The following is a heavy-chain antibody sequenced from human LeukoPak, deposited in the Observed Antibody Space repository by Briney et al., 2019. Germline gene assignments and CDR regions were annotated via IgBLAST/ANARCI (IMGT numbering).Heavy chain of an antibody. V-gene: IGHV1-18*01. CDR1: GYTFVSYG. D-gene: IGHD3-22*01. Sequence: ASVKVSCKASGYTFVSYGISWVRQAPGQGLEWMGWIGAHNGNTNYAQKFQGRVTMTTDTSTSTTYMELRSLRSDDTAVYYCARSYVSVSSGYYLAAYWGQGTLVTVSS. CDR3: ARSYVSVSSGYYLAAY. J-gene: IGHJ4*02. CDR2: IGAHNGNT.